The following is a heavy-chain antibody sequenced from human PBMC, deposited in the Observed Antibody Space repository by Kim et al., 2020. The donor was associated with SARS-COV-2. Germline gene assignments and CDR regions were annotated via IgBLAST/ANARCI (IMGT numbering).Heavy chain of an antibody. CDR3: AKVAPMHLRFRMDFDY. CDR1: GFTFSSYG. D-gene: IGHD3-3*01. J-gene: IGHJ4*02. Sequence: GGSLRLSCAASGFTFSSYGMHWVRQAPGKGLEWVAVISYDGSNKYYADSVKGRFTISRDNSKNTLYLQMNSLRAEDTAVYYCAKVAPMHLRFRMDFDYWGQGTLVTVSS. V-gene: IGHV3-30*18. CDR2: ISYDGSNK.